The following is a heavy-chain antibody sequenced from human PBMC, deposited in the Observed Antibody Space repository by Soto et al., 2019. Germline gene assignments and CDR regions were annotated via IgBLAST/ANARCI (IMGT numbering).Heavy chain of an antibody. CDR3: ARDLRYGSGSYYFDY. CDR1: GFTFSSYG. J-gene: IGHJ4*02. Sequence: GGSLRLSCAASGFTFSSYGMHWVRQAPGKGLEWVAVIWYDGSNKYYADSVKGRFTISRANSKNTLYLQMNSLRAEDTAVYYCARDLRYGSGSYYFDYWGQGTLVTVSS. V-gene: IGHV3-33*01. CDR2: IWYDGSNK. D-gene: IGHD3-10*01.